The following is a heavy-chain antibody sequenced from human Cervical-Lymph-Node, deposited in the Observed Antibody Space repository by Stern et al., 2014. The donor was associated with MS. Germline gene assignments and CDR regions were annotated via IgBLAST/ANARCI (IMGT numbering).Heavy chain of an antibody. CDR3: ARETISAGSALDS. D-gene: IGHD3-3*01. J-gene: IGHJ4*02. CDR2: IYHSGSA. V-gene: IGHV4-31*03. Sequence: QLQLQESGPGLVKPSQSLSLTCTVSGDSMTSGGYYWSWIRRNPGKGLEWIGYIYHSGSAYYRPSLTGRATLSVDTSKNQFSLKLNSVTAADTAVYFCARETISAGSALDSWGQGTLVTVSS. CDR1: GDSMTSGGYY.